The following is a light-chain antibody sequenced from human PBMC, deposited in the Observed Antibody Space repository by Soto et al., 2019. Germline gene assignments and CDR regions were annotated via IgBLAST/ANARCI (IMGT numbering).Light chain of an antibody. J-gene: IGKJ2*01. CDR2: DAS. Sequence: DIQMTQSPSTVSASVGDAVTITCRASQSISTWLAGYQQKLGKAPNLLIYDASTLESGGPSGFSGSGSGTEFPLTITSLQPDDSATYYCQQYNSYPYTFGQGTKLEIK. V-gene: IGKV1-5*01. CDR3: QQYNSYPYT. CDR1: QSISTW.